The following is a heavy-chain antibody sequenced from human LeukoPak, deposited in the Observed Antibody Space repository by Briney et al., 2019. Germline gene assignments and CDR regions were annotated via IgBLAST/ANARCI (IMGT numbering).Heavy chain of an antibody. CDR3: ARDLLVQGVIGY. CDR2: ISAYNGNT. CDR1: GCTFTSYG. J-gene: IGHJ4*02. D-gene: IGHD3-10*01. Sequence: EAAVKVSCKASGCTFTSYGISWVRQAPGQGLEWMGWISAYNGNTNYAQKLQGRVTMTTDTSTSTAYMELRSLRSDDTAVYYCARDLLVQGVIGYWGQGTLVTVSS. V-gene: IGHV1-18*01.